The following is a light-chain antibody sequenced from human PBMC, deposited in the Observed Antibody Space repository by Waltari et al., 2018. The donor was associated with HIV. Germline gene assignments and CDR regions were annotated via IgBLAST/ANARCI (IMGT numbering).Light chain of an antibody. Sequence: QSVLTQPPSVSGAPGQRVTLSCTGSSSNIGTGYDVHWYRQFPGRAPKLLVYGNNNRPSGVPDRFSGSNSGTSASLAITGLQADDEADYYCQSYDSSLSGWVFGGGTKLTVL. CDR1: SSNIGTGYD. J-gene: IGLJ3*02. V-gene: IGLV1-40*01. CDR3: QSYDSSLSGWV. CDR2: GNN.